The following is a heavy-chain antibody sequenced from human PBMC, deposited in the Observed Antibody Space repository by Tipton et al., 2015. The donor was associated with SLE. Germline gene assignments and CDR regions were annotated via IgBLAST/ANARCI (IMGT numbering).Heavy chain of an antibody. CDR2: IHYSGST. Sequence: TLSLTCTVSGASISGSACYWGWIRQSPGKGLEWIGSIHYSGSTNDNPSLKSRVTISVDTSKNQFSLKLSSVTAADTADYYCARGCYEMWSGYYYFDYWGQGTLVTVSS. D-gene: IGHD3-3*01. J-gene: IGHJ4*02. CDR3: ARGCYEMWSGYYYFDY. CDR1: GASISGSACY. V-gene: IGHV4-39*07.